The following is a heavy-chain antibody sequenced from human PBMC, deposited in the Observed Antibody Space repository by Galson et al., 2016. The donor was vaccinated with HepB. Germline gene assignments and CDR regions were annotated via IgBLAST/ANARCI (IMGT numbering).Heavy chain of an antibody. V-gene: IGHV3-30*18. Sequence: SLRLSCAASGFTFSNRGMHWVRQAPGKGLEWVAADSMDGRRKFYADSVKGRFTISRDNSNNILFLQMSSLRADDTAVYYCAKRQEYCPPVGCSVDYWGQGTLVSVSS. CDR3: AKRQEYCPPVGCSVDY. J-gene: IGHJ4*02. CDR2: DSMDGRRK. CDR1: GFTFSNRG. D-gene: IGHD2/OR15-2a*01.